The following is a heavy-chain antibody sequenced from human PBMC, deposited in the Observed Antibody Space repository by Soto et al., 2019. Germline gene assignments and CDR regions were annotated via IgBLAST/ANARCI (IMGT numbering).Heavy chain of an antibody. CDR1: GFSISPTA. CDR3: AREGIKLWSNNFDI. CDR2: ISYHGSTQ. V-gene: IGHV3-30*04. Sequence: GGSLRLSCAASGFSISPTAMHWVRQAPGKGLEWVAVISYHGSTQYYTNSVKGRFTISRDNSENTLYLQMNSLRVEDTAVYYCAREGIKLWSNNFDIWGQGTMVTVSS. J-gene: IGHJ3*02. D-gene: IGHD5-18*01.